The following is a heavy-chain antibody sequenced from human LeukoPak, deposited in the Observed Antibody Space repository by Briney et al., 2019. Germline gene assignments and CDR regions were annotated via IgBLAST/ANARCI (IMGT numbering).Heavy chain of an antibody. V-gene: IGHV1-18*01. CDR3: ARDRYGEEGFDP. CDR1: GYTFTSYG. J-gene: IGHJ5*02. D-gene: IGHD4-17*01. CDR2: ISAYNGNT. Sequence: GASVKVSCKASGYTFTSYGISWVRQAPGQGLEWMGWISAYNGNTNYAQKFQGRVTMTRDTSISTAYMELSRLRSDDTAVYYCARDRYGEEGFDPWGQGTLVTVSS.